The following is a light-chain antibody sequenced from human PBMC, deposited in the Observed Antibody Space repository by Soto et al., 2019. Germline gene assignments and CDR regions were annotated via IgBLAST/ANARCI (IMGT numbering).Light chain of an antibody. Sequence: EIVMTQSPATLSVSPGERATLSCRASQSVRSKLAWYQHKPGQAPRLLIYGASTRATGIPARFSGSGSGTEFTLTISRLQSEDFAVYYCQQYNNWPPLTFGGGTKVEI. CDR1: QSVRSK. J-gene: IGKJ4*01. CDR2: GAS. V-gene: IGKV3-15*01. CDR3: QQYNNWPPLT.